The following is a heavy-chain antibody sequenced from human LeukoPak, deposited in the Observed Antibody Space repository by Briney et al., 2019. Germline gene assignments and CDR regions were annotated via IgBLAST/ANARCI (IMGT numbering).Heavy chain of an antibody. J-gene: IGHJ3*02. D-gene: IGHD1-26*01. CDR1: GYTFSGYY. Sequence: ASVKVYCKASGYTFSGYYMHWVRQAPGQGLEWMGCINLNSGGTNDAQKFQRRVTMTRDTSISTAYMELSSLRSEDTAVYYCARKTFIVGAHDAFDIWGQGTMVTVSS. V-gene: IGHV1-2*02. CDR2: INLNSGGT. CDR3: ARKTFIVGAHDAFDI.